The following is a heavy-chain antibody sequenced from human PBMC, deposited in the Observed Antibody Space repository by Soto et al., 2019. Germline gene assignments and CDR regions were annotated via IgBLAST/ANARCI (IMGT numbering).Heavy chain of an antibody. D-gene: IGHD3-22*01. Sequence: GGSLRLSCAASGFTFSSYGMHWVRQAPGKGLEWVAVISYDGSNKYYADSVKGRFTISRDNSKNTLYLQMNSLRAEDTAVYYCAKGPIYYDNSGYPDYWGQGTLVTVSS. CDR2: ISYDGSNK. V-gene: IGHV3-30*18. CDR1: GFTFSSYG. CDR3: AKGPIYYDNSGYPDY. J-gene: IGHJ4*02.